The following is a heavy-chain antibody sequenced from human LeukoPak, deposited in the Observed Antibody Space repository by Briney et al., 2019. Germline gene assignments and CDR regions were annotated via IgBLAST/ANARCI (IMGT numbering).Heavy chain of an antibody. CDR2: VDLEDGDT. V-gene: IGHV1-69-2*01. J-gene: IGHJ4*02. D-gene: IGHD3-9*01. Sequence: ASVKVSCKASGYTFNDYYIHWGQQAPGKGLEWMGRVDLEDGDTIYAEKFQSRVTITADTSTDTAFMDLSSLTSFDTAVYYCARGSRSFDWLRSYFDFWGQGTLVSVSP. CDR3: ARGSRSFDWLRSYFDF. CDR1: GYTFNDYY.